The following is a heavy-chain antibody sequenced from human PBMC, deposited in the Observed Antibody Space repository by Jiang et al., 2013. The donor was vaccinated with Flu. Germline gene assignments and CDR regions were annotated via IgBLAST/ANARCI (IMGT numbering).Heavy chain of an antibody. Sequence: KPTQTLTLTCTFSGFSLSTSGVGVGWIRQPPGKALEWLALIYWNDDKRYSPSLKSRLTITKDTSKNQVVLTMTNMDPVDTATYYCAHSPESWEYFDYWGQGTLVTVSS. J-gene: IGHJ4*02. D-gene: IGHD1-26*01. CDR3: AHSPESWEYFDY. V-gene: IGHV2-5*01. CDR2: IYWNDDK. CDR1: GFSLSTSGVG.